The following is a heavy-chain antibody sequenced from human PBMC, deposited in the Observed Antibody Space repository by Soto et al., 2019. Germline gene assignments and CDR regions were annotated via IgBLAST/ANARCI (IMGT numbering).Heavy chain of an antibody. CDR2: IWYDGSNK. D-gene: IGHD6-19*01. V-gene: IGHV3-33*01. Sequence: QVQLVESGGGVVQPGRSLRLSCAASGFTFSSYGMHWVRQAPGKGLEWVAVIWYDGSNKYYADSVKGRFTISRDNSKNTLYLQMNSLRAEDTAVYYCARDEPNGVAVAGGYFDYWGQGTLVTVSS. CDR1: GFTFSSYG. J-gene: IGHJ4*02. CDR3: ARDEPNGVAVAGGYFDY.